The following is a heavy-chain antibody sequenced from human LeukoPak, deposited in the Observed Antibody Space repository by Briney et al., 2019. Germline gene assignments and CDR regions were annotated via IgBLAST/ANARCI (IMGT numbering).Heavy chain of an antibody. J-gene: IGHJ4*02. CDR3: ARTAPGIEDY. D-gene: IGHD6-13*01. V-gene: IGHV4-34*01. Sequence: PSETLSLTCAVYGGSFSGYYWSWIRQPPGKGLEWIGEINHSGSTYYNPSLKSRVTISVDTSKNQFSLKLSSVTAADTAVYYCARTAPGIEDYWGQGTLVTVSS. CDR1: GGSFSGYY. CDR2: INHSGST.